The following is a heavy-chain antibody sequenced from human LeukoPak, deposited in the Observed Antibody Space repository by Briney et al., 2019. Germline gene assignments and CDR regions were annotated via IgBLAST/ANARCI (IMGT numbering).Heavy chain of an antibody. CDR3: ARGPLGWFDP. V-gene: IGHV3-48*03. CDR2: ISSSGSTI. CDR1: GFTFSSYE. D-gene: IGHD3-16*01. Sequence: GGSLRLSCAASGFTFSSYEMNWVRQAPGKGLEWVSYISSSGSTIYYADSVKGRFTISRDNARNSLYLQMNSLRAEDTAVYYCARGPLGWFDPWGQGTLVTVSS. J-gene: IGHJ5*02.